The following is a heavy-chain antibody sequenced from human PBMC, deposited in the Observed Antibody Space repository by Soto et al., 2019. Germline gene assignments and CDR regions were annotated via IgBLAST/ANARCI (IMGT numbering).Heavy chain of an antibody. CDR3: ARKIAAAGTGFDY. V-gene: IGHV4-39*07. J-gene: IGHJ4*02. Sequence: PSETLSLTCTVSGGSISSSSYYWGWIRQPPGKGLEWIGSIYYSGSTYYNPSLKSRVTISIDTSKNQFSLKLSSVTAADTAVYYCARKIAAAGTGFDYSGQGTLVTVSS. D-gene: IGHD6-13*01. CDR1: GGSISSSSYY. CDR2: IYYSGST.